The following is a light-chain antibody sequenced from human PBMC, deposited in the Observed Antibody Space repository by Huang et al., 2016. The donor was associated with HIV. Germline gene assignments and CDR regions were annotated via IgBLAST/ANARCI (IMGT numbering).Light chain of an antibody. CDR2: LGS. Sequence: DIVMTQSPLSLPVTPGEPASISCRSSQSLLHSNGYNFLDWYLQKPGQSPQLLIYLGSTRASGFPDRFSGSGSGTDFTLKISKVEAEDVGVYYCMQSLRIPWTFGQGTKVEI. CDR3: MQSLRIPWT. CDR1: QSLLHSNGYNF. V-gene: IGKV2-28*01. J-gene: IGKJ1*01.